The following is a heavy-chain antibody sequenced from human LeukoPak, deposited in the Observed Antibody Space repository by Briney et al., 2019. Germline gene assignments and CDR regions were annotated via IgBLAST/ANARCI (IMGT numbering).Heavy chain of an antibody. CDR2: IYNSGST. Sequence: PSETLSLTCTVSGGTISDYYWTWIRQPAGKGLEWIGRIYNSGSTNYNPYLKSRVTISVDTSKNQFSLKLNSVTAADTAVYYCARAPWFCTSTSCQGSSAFDIWGQGTLVTVSS. V-gene: IGHV4-4*07. J-gene: IGHJ3*02. CDR1: GGTISDYY. CDR3: ARAPWFCTSTSCQGSSAFDI. D-gene: IGHD2-2*01.